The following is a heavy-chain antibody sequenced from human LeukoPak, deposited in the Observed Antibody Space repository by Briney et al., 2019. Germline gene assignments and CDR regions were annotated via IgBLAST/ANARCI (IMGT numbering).Heavy chain of an antibody. CDR1: GGTFSSYA. CDR2: IIPIFGTA. D-gene: IGHD3-22*01. Sequence: SVKVSCKASGGTFSSYAISWVRQAPGQGLEWMGGIIPIFGTANYAQKFQGRVTITADESTSTAYMELSSLRSEDTAVYHCARMGSGYRAYFDYWGQGTLVTVSS. V-gene: IGHV1-69*13. CDR3: ARMGSGYRAYFDY. J-gene: IGHJ4*02.